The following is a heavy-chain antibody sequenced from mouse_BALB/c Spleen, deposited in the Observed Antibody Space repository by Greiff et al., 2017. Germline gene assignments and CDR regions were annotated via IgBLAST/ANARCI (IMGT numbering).Heavy chain of an antibody. D-gene: IGHD1-1*01. V-gene: IGHV1-18*01. CDR1: GYTFTDYN. J-gene: IGHJ4*01. Sequence: EVQLQESGPELVKPGASVKIPCKASGYTFTDYNMDWVKQSHGKSLEWIGDINPNNGGTIYNQKFKGKATLTVDKSSSTAYMELRSLTSEDTAVYYCARDYYGSSYRAMDYWGQGTSVTVSA. CDR3: ARDYYGSSYRAMDY. CDR2: INPNNGGT.